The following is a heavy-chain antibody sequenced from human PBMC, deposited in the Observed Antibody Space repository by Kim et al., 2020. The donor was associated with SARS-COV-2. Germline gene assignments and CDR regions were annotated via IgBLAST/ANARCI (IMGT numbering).Heavy chain of an antibody. D-gene: IGHD2-15*01. Sequence: GGSLRLSCEASGFTFSSYWMNWVRQGPGKGLVWVSRIKSDGSDTHYADSVKGRFTISRDNAKNTLHLQLNSLGVEDTAIYYCARGSVQRGFDPWGQGTPVTVSS. CDR1: GFTFSSYW. CDR3: ARGSVQRGFDP. J-gene: IGHJ5*02. V-gene: IGHV3-74*01. CDR2: IKSDGSDT.